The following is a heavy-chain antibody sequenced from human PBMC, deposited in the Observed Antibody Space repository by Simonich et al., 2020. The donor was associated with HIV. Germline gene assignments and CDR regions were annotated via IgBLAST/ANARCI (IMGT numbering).Heavy chain of an antibody. Sequence: QVHLMQSGAEVKKPGSSVKVSCKASGGTFSSYGINWVRQAPGQGLEWMGGIIPIIDITTYAQKFQGRVTITADKSTSTAYMELSSLRSDDTAVYYCARGHQQLVGRVHFDYWGQGILVTVSS. CDR2: IIPIIDIT. D-gene: IGHD6-13*01. CDR1: GGTFSSYG. V-gene: IGHV1-69*10. J-gene: IGHJ4*02. CDR3: ARGHQQLVGRVHFDY.